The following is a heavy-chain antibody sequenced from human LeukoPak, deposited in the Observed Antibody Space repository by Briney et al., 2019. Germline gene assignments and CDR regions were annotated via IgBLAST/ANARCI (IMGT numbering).Heavy chain of an antibody. CDR3: ARAVSRVTGDYYYYMDV. CDR1: GFTFDDYG. J-gene: IGHJ6*03. V-gene: IGHV3-20*04. Sequence: GGSLRLSCAASGFTFDDYGMSWVRHAPGKGLEWVSGINWNGGSTVYADSVKGRFTISRDNAKNSLYLQMNSLRAEDTALYYCARAVSRVTGDYYYYMDVWGKGTTVTVSS. CDR2: INWNGGST. D-gene: IGHD7-27*01.